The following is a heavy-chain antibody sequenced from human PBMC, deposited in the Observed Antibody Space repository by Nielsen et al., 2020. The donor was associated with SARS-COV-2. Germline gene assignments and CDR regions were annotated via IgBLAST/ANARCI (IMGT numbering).Heavy chain of an antibody. J-gene: IGHJ3*02. V-gene: IGHV3-9*01. D-gene: IGHD5-24*01. CDR2: ISWNSGSI. CDR3: ARSPDVFDI. Sequence: LKISCAVSGFTFADYAMHWVRQAPGKGLEWVSGISWNSGSIGYADSVKGRFTISRDNAKNSLYLQMNSLRAEDTAVYYCARSPDVFDIWGQGTMVTVSS. CDR1: GFTFADYA.